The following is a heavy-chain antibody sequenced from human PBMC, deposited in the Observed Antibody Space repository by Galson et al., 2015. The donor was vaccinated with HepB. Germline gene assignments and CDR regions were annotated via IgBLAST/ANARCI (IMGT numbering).Heavy chain of an antibody. V-gene: IGHV3-30*03. CDR2: ISYEGSNK. Sequence: SLRLSCAASGLIFSMYGMHWVRQAPGKGLEWVALISYEGSNKKYADSVKGRFIISRDTIKNTVYLQMNSLRGEDTAVYYCATVGYSGGSWDSDYYGMDVWGQGTSVTVSS. D-gene: IGHD2-15*01. CDR1: GLIFSMYG. CDR3: ATVGYSGGSWDSDYYGMDV. J-gene: IGHJ6*02.